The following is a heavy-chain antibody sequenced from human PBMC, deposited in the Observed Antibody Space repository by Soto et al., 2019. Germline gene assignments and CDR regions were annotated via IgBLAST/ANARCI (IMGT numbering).Heavy chain of an antibody. V-gene: IGHV3-48*02. J-gene: IGHJ6*02. D-gene: IGHD3-22*01. CDR3: AKFPMTTMGGMDV. CDR2: ISNSGSII. Sequence: EVQLVESGGGLVQPGGSLRLSCAASGFTFSSYTMNWVRQAPGKGLEWVSCISNSGSIIYYADSVKGRFTIARDNAKKSLYLQMKSLRDEDTAVYYCAKFPMTTMGGMDVWGQGTTVTVSS. CDR1: GFTFSSYT.